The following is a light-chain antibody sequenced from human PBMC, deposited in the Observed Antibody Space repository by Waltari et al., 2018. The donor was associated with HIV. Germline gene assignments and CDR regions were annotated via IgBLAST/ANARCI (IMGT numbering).Light chain of an antibody. V-gene: IGLV3-25*03. CDR3: QSADRSGSHVV. CDR2: KDR. CDR1: ALPNRY. J-gene: IGLJ2*01. Sequence: SYELTQPPSMSVSPRQTARITCFGDALPNRYADWYQQRPGQAHVLVIYKDRERPSVIPERFSGANSGTTVTLIISGVQPEDEADYYCQSADRSGSHVVFGGGTKVTV.